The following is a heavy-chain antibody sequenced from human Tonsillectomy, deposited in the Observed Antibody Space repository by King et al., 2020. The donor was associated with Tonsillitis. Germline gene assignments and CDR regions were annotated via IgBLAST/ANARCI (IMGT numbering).Heavy chain of an antibody. CDR3: ARFPLEWLGEAFDI. CDR1: GGSFSGYY. V-gene: IGHV4-34*01. D-gene: IGHD6-19*01. CDR2: INHSGST. J-gene: IGHJ3*02. Sequence: VQLQQWGAGLLKPSETLSLTCAVYGGSFSGYYWSWIRQPPGKGLEWIGEINHSGSTNYNPSLKSRVTISVDTSKNQFSLKLGSATAADTAVYYCARFPLEWLGEAFDIWGQGTMVAVSS.